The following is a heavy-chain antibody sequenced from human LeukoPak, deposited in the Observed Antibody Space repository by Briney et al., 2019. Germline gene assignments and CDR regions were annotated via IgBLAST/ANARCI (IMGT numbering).Heavy chain of an antibody. D-gene: IGHD3-22*01. Sequence: GGSLRLSCAASGFTLSTYAMSWVRQAPGKGLEWVSAISGSGGSTYYADSVKGRFTISRDNSKNTLYVQMNSLRAEDTAVYYCAREDYYDSSGYDYWGQGTLVTVSS. J-gene: IGHJ4*02. CDR1: GFTLSTYA. V-gene: IGHV3-23*01. CDR3: AREDYYDSSGYDY. CDR2: ISGSGGST.